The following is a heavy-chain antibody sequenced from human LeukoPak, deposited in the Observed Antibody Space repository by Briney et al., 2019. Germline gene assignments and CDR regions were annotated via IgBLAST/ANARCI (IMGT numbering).Heavy chain of an antibody. Sequence: PGGSLRLSCAASGFTFSSYAMRWVRQAPGEGLEWVAGISSRGGRAYYADSVEGRWTIARDNSKTTLYLPMNSLRAEDTAVYYCAKDIVVVPPATFFDYWGQGTLVTVSS. V-gene: IGHV3-23*01. D-gene: IGHD2-21*01. CDR3: AKDIVVVPPATFFDY. CDR2: ISSRGGRA. J-gene: IGHJ4*02. CDR1: GFTFSSYA.